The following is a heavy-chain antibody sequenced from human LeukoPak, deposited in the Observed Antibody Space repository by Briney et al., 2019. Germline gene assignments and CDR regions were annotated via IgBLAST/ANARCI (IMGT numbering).Heavy chain of an antibody. J-gene: IGHJ4*02. CDR1: GGSYSGYY. Sequence: PSETLSLTCAVYGGSYSGYYWSWIRQPPGKGLEWIGEINHSGSTNYNPSLKSRVTISVDTSKNQFSLKLSSVTAADTAVYYCARRGLRNDYWGQGTLVTVSS. CDR2: INHSGST. V-gene: IGHV4-34*01. D-gene: IGHD3-10*01. CDR3: ARRGLRNDY.